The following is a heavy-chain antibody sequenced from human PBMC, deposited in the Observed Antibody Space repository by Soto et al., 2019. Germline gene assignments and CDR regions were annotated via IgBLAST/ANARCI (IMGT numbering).Heavy chain of an antibody. J-gene: IGHJ5*02. V-gene: IGHV4-59*01. CDR3: ARVLFGEAATLFDT. CDR1: GGSISSYY. D-gene: IGHD3-10*01. Sequence: PSETLSLTCAVSGGSISSYYWSWIRQPPGKGLEWIGYIYYSGSTNYNPSLKSRVTISVDTSKNQFSLKLSSVTAADTAVYYCARVLFGEAATLFDTWGQGALLTVSS. CDR2: IYYSGST.